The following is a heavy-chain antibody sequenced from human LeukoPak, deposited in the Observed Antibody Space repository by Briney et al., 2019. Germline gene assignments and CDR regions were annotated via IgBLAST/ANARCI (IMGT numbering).Heavy chain of an antibody. J-gene: IGHJ6*03. Sequence: GGSLRLSCAASGFTFSIHNMDWVRQAPGKGLEWISYINSGGDATHYADSVKGRFTISRDDAKNSLYMQMNSLTAEDTAVYYCARWQQQLLGGYYYYYMDVWGKGTTVTVSS. V-gene: IGHV3-48*04. CDR2: INSGGDAT. CDR3: ARWQQQLLGGYYYYYMDV. D-gene: IGHD6-13*01. CDR1: GFTFSIHN.